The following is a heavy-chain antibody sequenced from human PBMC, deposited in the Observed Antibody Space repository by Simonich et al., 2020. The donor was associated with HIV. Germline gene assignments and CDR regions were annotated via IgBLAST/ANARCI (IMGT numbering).Heavy chain of an antibody. V-gene: IGHV4-38-2*01. Sequence: QVQLQESGPGLVKPSETLSLTCAVSGYSVSIAYYWGWIRQPPGKWMEWIGTYHHESSHYTPSLKSRITISVDMSKNQVYLNLSSVTAADTAVYYCGRTNYGSGIDYWGQGTLVTVSS. J-gene: IGHJ4*02. CDR2: YHHESS. CDR3: GRTNYGSGIDY. D-gene: IGHD3-10*01. CDR1: GYSVSIAYY.